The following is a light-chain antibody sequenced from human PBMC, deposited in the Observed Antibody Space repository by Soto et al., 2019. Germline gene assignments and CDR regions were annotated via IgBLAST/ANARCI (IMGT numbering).Light chain of an antibody. J-gene: IGKJ1*01. Sequence: EIVMTQSPATLSVSPGERATLSCRASQSVSSNLAWYQQNPGQAPRLLMYGASSRATGIPDRFSGSGSGTDFTLTITRLEPEDFAVYYCQQYASSRTFGQGTKVDI. CDR1: QSVSSN. CDR3: QQYASSRT. V-gene: IGKV3-20*01. CDR2: GAS.